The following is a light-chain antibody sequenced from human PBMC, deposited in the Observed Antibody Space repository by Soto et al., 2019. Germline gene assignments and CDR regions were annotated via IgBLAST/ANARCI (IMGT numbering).Light chain of an antibody. CDR1: SSDVGRYNY. CDR3: TSYTSNTTWV. V-gene: IGLV2-14*01. Sequence: QSALTQPAALSGPPGQSITISCTGTSSDVGRYNYVSWYQQHSGKAPKLVIYEVRNRPSGISNRFSASKSGNTASLTISGLQAEDEADYYCTSYTSNTTWVFGGGTKLTVL. CDR2: EVR. J-gene: IGLJ3*02.